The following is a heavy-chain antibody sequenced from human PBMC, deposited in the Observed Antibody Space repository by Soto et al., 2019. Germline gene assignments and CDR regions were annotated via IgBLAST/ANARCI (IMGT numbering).Heavy chain of an antibody. D-gene: IGHD3-22*01. CDR1: GFTFSSYS. J-gene: IGHJ5*02. CDR3: ARDKRDSSSYKNNWFDT. Sequence: PGGSLRLSCAASGFTFSSYSMNWVRQAPGKGLEWVSSISSSSSYIYYADSVKGRFTISRDNAQNSLYLQMNSLRAEDTALYYCARDKRDSSSYKNNWFDTWGQGTLVTVSS. V-gene: IGHV3-21*01. CDR2: ISSSSSYI.